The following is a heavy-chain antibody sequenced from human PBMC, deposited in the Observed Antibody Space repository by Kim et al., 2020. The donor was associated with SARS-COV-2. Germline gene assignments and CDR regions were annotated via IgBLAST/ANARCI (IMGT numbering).Heavy chain of an antibody. D-gene: IGHD1-26*01. J-gene: IGHJ4*02. CDR2: IYTSGST. CDR1: GGSISSGSYY. Sequence: SETLSLTCTVSGGSISSGSYYWSWIRQPAGKGLEWIGRIYTSGSTNYNPSLKSRVTISVDTSKNQFSLKLSSVTAADTAVYYCAREGWESLPDYWGQGTLVTVSS. V-gene: IGHV4-61*02. CDR3: AREGWESLPDY.